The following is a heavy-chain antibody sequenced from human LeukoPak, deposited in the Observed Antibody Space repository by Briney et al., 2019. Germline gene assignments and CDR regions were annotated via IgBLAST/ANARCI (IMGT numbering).Heavy chain of an antibody. CDR2: INQDGSQK. J-gene: IGHJ4*02. Sequence: PGGSLRLSCAASGFTLSNYRMSWVRQSPGKRLEWVANINQDGSQKYYVDSVKGRFTISRDNAKNSLYLQMNSLRAEDTAVYYCTRVQSSGYSDSWGQGTLVTVSS. D-gene: IGHD3-22*01. CDR1: GFTLSNYR. CDR3: TRVQSSGYSDS. V-gene: IGHV3-7*01.